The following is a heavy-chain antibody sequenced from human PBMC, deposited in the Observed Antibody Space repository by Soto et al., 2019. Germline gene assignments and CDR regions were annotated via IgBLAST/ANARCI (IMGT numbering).Heavy chain of an antibody. CDR2: STVYNGNT. D-gene: IGHD1-1*01. CDR1: GYTFSSYG. CDR3: ARWLQLRPLDY. J-gene: IGHJ4*02. Sequence: ASVKVSCKASGYTFSSYGIGWVRQAPGQGLEYLGWSTVYNGNTNYAQKFQGRVTMTTDTSTSTAYMELKSLRSDDTAIYYCARWLQLRPLDYWGQETRVTVSS. V-gene: IGHV1-18*01.